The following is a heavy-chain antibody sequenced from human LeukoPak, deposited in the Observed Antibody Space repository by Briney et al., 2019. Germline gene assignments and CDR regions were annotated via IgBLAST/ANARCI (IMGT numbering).Heavy chain of an antibody. Sequence: AGESLKISCKGSGYSFTSYWIGWVRQMPGKGLEWMGIIQPGDSDTRYSPSFQGQVTISADKFISTAYLQWSSLKASDTAMCYCARGGYCSGGSCYQRAAFDIWGQGTLVTVSS. CDR3: ARGGYCSGGSCYQRAAFDI. D-gene: IGHD2-15*01. V-gene: IGHV5-51*01. CDR1: GYSFTSYW. J-gene: IGHJ3*02. CDR2: IQPGDSDT.